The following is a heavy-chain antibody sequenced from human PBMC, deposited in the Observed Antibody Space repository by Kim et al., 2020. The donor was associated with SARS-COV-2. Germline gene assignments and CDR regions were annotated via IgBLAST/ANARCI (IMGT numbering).Heavy chain of an antibody. CDR3: STLAGGG. Sequence: GGSLRLSCAVSGFTVGGNGMFWVRQAPGKGLEWVSLIYSGGGAYYADSVKSRFTISRDNSKNTLYLQMNGLRGADTAADYYSTLAGGGGGRGAGGSVS. D-gene: IGHD2-15*01. J-gene: IGHJ2*01. CDR2: IYSGGGA. V-gene: IGHV3-53*01. CDR1: GFTVGGNG.